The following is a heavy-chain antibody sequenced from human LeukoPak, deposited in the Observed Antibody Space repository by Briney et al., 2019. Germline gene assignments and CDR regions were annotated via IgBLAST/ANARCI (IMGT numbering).Heavy chain of an antibody. CDR3: AREGYDFWSGHINNWFDP. D-gene: IGHD3-3*01. J-gene: IGHJ5*02. CDR2: IYYSGST. Sequence: PSETLSLTCTVSGGSISSYYWSWIRQPPGKGLEWIGYIYYSGSTNYNPSLKSRVTISVDTSKNQFSLKLSSVTAADTAVYYCAREGYDFWSGHINNWFDPWGLGTLVTVSS. CDR1: GGSISSYY. V-gene: IGHV4-59*01.